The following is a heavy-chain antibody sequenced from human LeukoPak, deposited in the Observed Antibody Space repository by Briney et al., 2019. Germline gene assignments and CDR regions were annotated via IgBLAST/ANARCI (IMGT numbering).Heavy chain of an antibody. CDR2: IKQDGSEK. Sequence: PGGSLRLFCAAPGFTFSSLWMSWVRQAPGKGLEWVANIKQDGSEKYFVDSVKGRFTISRDNAKNSLYLQMNSLTAEDTAVYYCATGGSYCGYWGQGTLVTVSS. J-gene: IGHJ4*02. CDR1: GFTFSSLW. V-gene: IGHV3-7*05. CDR3: ATGGSYCGY. D-gene: IGHD1-26*01.